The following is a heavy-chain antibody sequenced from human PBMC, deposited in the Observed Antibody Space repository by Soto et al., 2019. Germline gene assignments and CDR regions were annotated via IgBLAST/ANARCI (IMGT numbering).Heavy chain of an antibody. CDR1: GFTFTSYG. CDR2: ISYDGGLQ. J-gene: IGHJ4*02. V-gene: IGHV3-30*03. Sequence: QAHLVESGGGVVQPGRSLRLSCAASGFTFTSYGMHWVRQAPGTRLEWVAVISYDGGLQHYADSVKGRFTISRDNSKNIVLLQMNSLRAEDTAVYYCVSDRGYGHVSVPYSWGQGTLVSVSS. CDR3: VSDRGYGHVSVPYS. D-gene: IGHD5-18*01.